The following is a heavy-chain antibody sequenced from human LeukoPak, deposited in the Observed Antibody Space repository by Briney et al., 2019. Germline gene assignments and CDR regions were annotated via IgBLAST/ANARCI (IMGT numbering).Heavy chain of an antibody. Sequence: PSETLSLTCTVSGGSVSNGDYYWSWIRQPPGKELEWIGCLYYSGSTDYSPSLKSRVTISVDTSKNQFSLKLSSVTAADTAVYYCARAYSSRKVARTYYYYYGMDVWGQGTTVTVSS. D-gene: IGHD2-21*01. V-gene: IGHV4-61*08. CDR1: GGSVSNGDYY. J-gene: IGHJ6*02. CDR3: ARAYSSRKVARTYYYYYGMDV. CDR2: LYYSGST.